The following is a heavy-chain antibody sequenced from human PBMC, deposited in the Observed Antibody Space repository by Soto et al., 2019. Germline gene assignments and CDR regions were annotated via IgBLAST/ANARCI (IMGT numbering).Heavy chain of an antibody. CDR1: GFTFSSYG. Sequence: PGGSLRLSCAASGFTFSSYGMHWVRQAPGKGLEWVAVISYDGSNKYYADSVKGRFTISRDNSKNTLYLQMNSLRAEDTAVYYCAKDRWSEQWLVFYYYGMDVWGQGTTVTVSS. D-gene: IGHD6-19*01. CDR3: AKDRWSEQWLVFYYYGMDV. V-gene: IGHV3-30*18. J-gene: IGHJ6*02. CDR2: ISYDGSNK.